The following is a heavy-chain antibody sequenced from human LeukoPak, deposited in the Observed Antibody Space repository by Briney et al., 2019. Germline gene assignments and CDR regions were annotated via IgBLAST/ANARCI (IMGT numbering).Heavy chain of an antibody. D-gene: IGHD2-2*01. CDR2: IIPIFGTA. V-gene: IGHV1-69*05. CDR3: ARDFCSSTSCPWGYYYGMDV. J-gene: IGHJ6*02. Sequence: ASVKVSCKASGGTFSSYAISWVRQAPGQGLEWMGGIIPIFGTANYAQKLQGRVTMTTDTSTSTAYMELRSLRSDDTAVYYCARDFCSSTSCPWGYYYGMDVWGQGTTVTVSS. CDR1: GGTFSSYA.